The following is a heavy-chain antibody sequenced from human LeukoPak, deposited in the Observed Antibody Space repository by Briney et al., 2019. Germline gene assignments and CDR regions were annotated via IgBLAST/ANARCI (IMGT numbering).Heavy chain of an antibody. CDR3: AKDWAVAGTNYFDS. V-gene: IGHV3-23*01. Sequence: GGSLRLSCAASGFTFSSYAMNWVRQAPGKGLEWVSGISGSGGSTYYADSVKGRFTISRDNSKYTLYLQMNSLRAEDTAIYYCAKDWAVAGTNYFDSRGQGTLVTVSS. CDR1: GFTFSSYA. J-gene: IGHJ4*02. D-gene: IGHD6-19*01. CDR2: ISGSGGST.